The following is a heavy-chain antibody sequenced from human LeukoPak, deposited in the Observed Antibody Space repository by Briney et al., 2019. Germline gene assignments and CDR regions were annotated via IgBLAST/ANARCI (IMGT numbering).Heavy chain of an antibody. Sequence: SETLSLTCTVSGGSISSYYWSWIRQPPGKGLEWIGNIYNSGNTNYNPSLKSRVTISVDTSKNQFSLKLNSVTAADTAVYYCARESGSYLWRSWLNPWGQGTLVTVSS. J-gene: IGHJ5*02. V-gene: IGHV4-59*01. CDR3: ARESGSYLWRSWLNP. D-gene: IGHD3-16*01. CDR2: IYNSGNT. CDR1: GGSISSYY.